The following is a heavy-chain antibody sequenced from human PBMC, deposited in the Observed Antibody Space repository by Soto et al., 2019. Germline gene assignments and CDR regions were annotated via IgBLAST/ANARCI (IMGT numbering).Heavy chain of an antibody. J-gene: IGHJ4*02. CDR3: AKGPIEAAVTDYYFDH. D-gene: IGHD6-13*01. CDR1: GFTFSDYA. CDR2: ISFDVGFN. V-gene: IGHV3-30*18. Sequence: GGSLRLSCAASGFTFSDYAMHWVRQAPGKGLEWVAIISFDVGFNYYADSVKGRFTISRDNSHNTLHLQMNSLRPEDTAVYYCAKGPIEAAVTDYYFDHWGQGTLVTFSS.